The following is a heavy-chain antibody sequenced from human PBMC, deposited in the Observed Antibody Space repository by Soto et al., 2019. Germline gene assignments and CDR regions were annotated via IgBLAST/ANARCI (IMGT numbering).Heavy chain of an antibody. D-gene: IGHD5-12*01. CDR2: VYYSETH. V-gene: IGHV4-59*01. J-gene: IGHJ4*02. Sequence: SETLSLTCNVSGGSFNNYYWNWVRQPPGKGLEWVGYVYYSETHNYNPSLESRLDISVGPSQNQFSLILNCGTAADTAMYYCARVLMATLYLGVGGQGTLVTVSS. CDR3: ARVLMATLYLGV. CDR1: GGSFNNYY.